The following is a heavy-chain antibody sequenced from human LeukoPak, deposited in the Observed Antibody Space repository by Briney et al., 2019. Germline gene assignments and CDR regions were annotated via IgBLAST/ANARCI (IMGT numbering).Heavy chain of an antibody. CDR3: ARDTPRREGNWFDP. CDR1: GYTFTGYY. V-gene: IGHV1-2*02. Sequence: ASVTVSCKASGYTFTGYYMHWVRQAPGQGLEWMGWINPNSDGTNYAQKFQGRVTMTRDTSISTAYMELSRLRSDDTAVYYCARDTPRREGNWFDPWGQGTLVTVST. D-gene: IGHD1-14*01. J-gene: IGHJ5*02. CDR2: INPNSDGT.